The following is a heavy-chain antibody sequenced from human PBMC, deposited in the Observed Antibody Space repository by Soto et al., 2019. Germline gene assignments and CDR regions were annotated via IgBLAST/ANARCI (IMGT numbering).Heavy chain of an antibody. V-gene: IGHV4-59*01. D-gene: IGHD2-2*03. CDR1: GGSISSYY. J-gene: IGHJ3*02. CDR2: FYYSGST. CDR3: AKGGWMLFDI. Sequence: SETLSLTCTVSGGSISSYYWSWIRQPPGKGLEWIGYFYYSGSTNYNPSLKSRVTISVDTSKNQFSLKLSSVTAADTAVYYCAKGGWMLFDIWGQGTMVT.